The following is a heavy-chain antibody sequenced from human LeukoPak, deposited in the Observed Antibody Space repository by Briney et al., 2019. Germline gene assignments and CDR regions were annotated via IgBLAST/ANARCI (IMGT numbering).Heavy chain of an antibody. CDR2: IYTIGNT. D-gene: IGHD3-22*01. CDR1: GASISRGSHY. Sequence: SETLSLTCTVSGASISRGSHYWSWIRQPAGKGLGWIGRIYTIGNTNYSPSLWRRVTIPVDTSKNQFSPRLHSVTAADTAVYYCARDRSYYSDTGTDYWGQGALVTVSS. CDR3: ARDRSYYSDTGTDY. V-gene: IGHV4-61*02. J-gene: IGHJ4*02.